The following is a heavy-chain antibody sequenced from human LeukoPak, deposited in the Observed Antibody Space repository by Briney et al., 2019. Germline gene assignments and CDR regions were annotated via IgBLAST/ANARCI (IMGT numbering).Heavy chain of an antibody. CDR3: ARSRKQPDTIFGVVSNLNWFDP. J-gene: IGHJ5*02. Sequence: SETLSLTCTVSGGSISSSSYYWGWIRQPPGKGLEWIGYIYYSGSTNYNPSLKSRVTISVDTSKNQFSLKLSSVTAADTAVYYCARSRKQPDTIFGVVSNLNWFDPWGQGTLVTVSS. CDR1: GGSISSSSYY. CDR2: IYYSGST. D-gene: IGHD3-3*01. V-gene: IGHV4-61*05.